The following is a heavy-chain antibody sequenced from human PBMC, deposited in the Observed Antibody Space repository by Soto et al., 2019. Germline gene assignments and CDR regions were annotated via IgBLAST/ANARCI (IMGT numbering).Heavy chain of an antibody. CDR2: ISFDGNTK. CDR1: GFTFRNHA. CDR3: AGSRGQPTPGGYYYYGMDV. Sequence: QVQLVESGGTVVLPGRSLRLSCAVSGFTFRNHAMHWVRQAPGKGLEWVAVISFDGNTKYYADSVKGRVSVSRDNFANTLFLQMGNLRIEDTAVYFCAGSRGQPTPGGYYYYGMDVWGQGTTVTVSS. J-gene: IGHJ6*02. V-gene: IGHV3-30-3*01. D-gene: IGHD3-10*01.